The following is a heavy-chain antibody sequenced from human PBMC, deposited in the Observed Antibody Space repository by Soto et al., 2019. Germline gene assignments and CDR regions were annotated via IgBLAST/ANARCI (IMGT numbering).Heavy chain of an antibody. CDR1: GYTFTGYY. Sequence: ASVKVSCKASGYTFTGYYMHWVRQAPGQGLEWMGWINPNSGGTNYAQKFQGWVTMTRDTSISTAYMELRSVTRADTAVYYCARDQYDFRSGSYYYAMEVWGQGTKVTVS. V-gene: IGHV1-2*04. D-gene: IGHD3-3*01. CDR3: ARDQYDFRSGSYYYAMEV. CDR2: INPNSGGT. J-gene: IGHJ6*02.